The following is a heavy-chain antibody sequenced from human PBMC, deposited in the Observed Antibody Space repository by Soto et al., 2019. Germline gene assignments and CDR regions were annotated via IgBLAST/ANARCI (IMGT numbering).Heavy chain of an antibody. D-gene: IGHD4-4*01. Sequence: GSLRLSCAASGFTFSSYGMHWVRQAPGKGLEWVAVISYDGSNKYYADSVKGRSTISRDNSKNTLYLQMNSLRAEDTAVYYCAKDLQYNWFDPWGQGTLVTVSS. CDR1: GFTFSSYG. CDR2: ISYDGSNK. CDR3: AKDLQYNWFDP. V-gene: IGHV3-30*18. J-gene: IGHJ5*02.